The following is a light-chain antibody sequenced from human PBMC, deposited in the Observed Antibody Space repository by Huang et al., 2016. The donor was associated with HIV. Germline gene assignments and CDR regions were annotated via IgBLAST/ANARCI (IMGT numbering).Light chain of an antibody. Sequence: DIQMTQSSSTLSASVGDSVTIACRASQSISTWLAWYQQKPGRAPNRLIYEASTLESGVPSRFSGGGSGTDFTLTISSLQPDDFATYYCQQYKSFPWTFGQGTKVEV. CDR3: QQYKSFPWT. J-gene: IGKJ1*01. V-gene: IGKV1-5*03. CDR1: QSISTW. CDR2: EAS.